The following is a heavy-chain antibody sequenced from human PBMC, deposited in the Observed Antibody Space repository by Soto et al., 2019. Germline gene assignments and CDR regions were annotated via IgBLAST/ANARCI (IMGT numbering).Heavy chain of an antibody. Sequence: GASVKVSCPASGYFFTTYGISWVRQAPGQGLEWMGWISPYNGNTKYAQSFQGRVTMTTDTSTYTAYMELRSLRSDDPAVYYCAREWGSDLSAPGAGFDDWGKGTVVTVSS. CDR2: ISPYNGNT. CDR3: AREWGSDLSAPGAGFDD. J-gene: IGHJ4*02. D-gene: IGHD3-16*01. V-gene: IGHV1-18*04. CDR1: GYFFTTYG.